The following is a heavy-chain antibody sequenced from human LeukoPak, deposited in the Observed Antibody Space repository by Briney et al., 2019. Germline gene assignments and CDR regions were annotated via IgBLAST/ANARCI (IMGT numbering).Heavy chain of an antibody. Sequence: PSETLSFTCTVSGGSISSYYWSWIRQPPGKGLEWIGYIYYSGSTNYNPSLKSRVTISVDTSKNQFSLKLCSVTAADTAVYYCAREFRRWLGGYYYYYMDVWGKGTTVTVSS. D-gene: IGHD3-10*01. J-gene: IGHJ6*03. CDR3: AREFRRWLGGYYYYYMDV. V-gene: IGHV4-59*01. CDR2: IYYSGST. CDR1: GGSISSYY.